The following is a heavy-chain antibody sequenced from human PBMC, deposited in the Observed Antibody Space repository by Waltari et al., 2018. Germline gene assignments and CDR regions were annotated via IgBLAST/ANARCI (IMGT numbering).Heavy chain of an antibody. CDR3: ARDREKYSSSSRHFDL. Sequence: QVQLVQSGAEVKKPGSSVKVSCKASGGTFSSYSISWVRQAPGQGLEWMGGIIPIFGTANYAQKFQGRVTITADESTSTAYMELSSLRSEDTAVYYCARDREKYSSSSRHFDLWGRGTLVTVSS. D-gene: IGHD6-6*01. V-gene: IGHV1-69*13. CDR2: IIPIFGTA. J-gene: IGHJ2*01. CDR1: GGTFSSYS.